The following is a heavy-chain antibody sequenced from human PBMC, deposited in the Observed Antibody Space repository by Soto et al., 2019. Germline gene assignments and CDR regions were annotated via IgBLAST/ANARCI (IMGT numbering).Heavy chain of an antibody. D-gene: IGHD4-17*01. CDR2: INPNSVGT. J-gene: IGHJ6*02. CDR1: GYTFTGHY. CDR3: ARHAHGDQDQRNYYYGMDV. V-gene: IGHV1-2*02. Sequence: ASVKVSCKASGYTFTGHYMHWVRQAPGQGLEWMGWINPNSVGTNYAQKFQGRVTMTRDTSISTAYMELSRLRSDDTAVYYCARHAHGDQDQRNYYYGMDVWGQGTTVTVSS.